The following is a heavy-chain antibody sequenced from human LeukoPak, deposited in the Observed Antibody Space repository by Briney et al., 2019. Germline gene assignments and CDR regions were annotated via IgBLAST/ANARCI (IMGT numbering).Heavy chain of an antibody. Sequence: GGSLRLSCAASGFTFSSYAMSWVRQAPGKGLEWVSAISGSGGSTYYADSVKGRFTISRDNSKNTLYLQMNSLRAEDTAVYYCAKARFIVGATDLDYWGQGTLVTVSS. D-gene: IGHD1-26*01. CDR3: AKARFIVGATDLDY. V-gene: IGHV3-23*01. J-gene: IGHJ4*02. CDR1: GFTFSSYA. CDR2: ISGSGGST.